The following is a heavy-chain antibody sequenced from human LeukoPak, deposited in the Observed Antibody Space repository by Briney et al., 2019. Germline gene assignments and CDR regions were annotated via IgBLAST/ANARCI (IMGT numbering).Heavy chain of an antibody. CDR3: ARGGVPETYYDFWSGYNPHPLFLYYFDY. D-gene: IGHD3-3*01. Sequence: PGGSLRLSCAASGFTFSSYSMNWVRQAPGKGLEWVSYISSSSYTTYYADSVKGRFTISRDNAKNSLYLQMNSLRAEDTAVYYCARGGVPETYYDFWSGYNPHPLFLYYFDYWGQGTLVTVSS. V-gene: IGHV3-48*01. J-gene: IGHJ4*02. CDR1: GFTFSSYS. CDR2: ISSSSYTT.